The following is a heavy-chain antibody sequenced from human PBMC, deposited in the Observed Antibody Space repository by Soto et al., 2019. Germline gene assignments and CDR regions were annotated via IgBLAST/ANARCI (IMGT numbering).Heavy chain of an antibody. CDR1: GFTFSSYA. CDR3: ARGITVGTTEY. Sequence: QVQLVESGGGVVQPGRSLRLSCAASGFTFSSYAMHLVRQAPGKGLEWVATISYDGSNKFYPDSVKGRFTISRDNSKNTLYLEMNNLRAEDTAVYYCARGITVGTTEYWGQGNLVTVSS. J-gene: IGHJ4*02. D-gene: IGHD1-26*01. V-gene: IGHV3-30-3*01. CDR2: ISYDGSNK.